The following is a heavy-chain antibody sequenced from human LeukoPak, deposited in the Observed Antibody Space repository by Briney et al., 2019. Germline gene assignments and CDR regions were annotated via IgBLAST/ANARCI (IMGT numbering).Heavy chain of an antibody. CDR2: IYPGDSDT. V-gene: IGHV5-51*01. Sequence: GEFLKISCKGSGYSFTNYWTVWVRQMPGEGLEWMGIIYPGDSDTRYSPSFQGQVTISGDKSSSTVYLQWSSLKASDTAIYYCARRGDQRAFDIWGQGTTVTVSS. CDR3: ARRGDQRAFDI. D-gene: IGHD3-10*01. J-gene: IGHJ3*02. CDR1: GYSFTNYW.